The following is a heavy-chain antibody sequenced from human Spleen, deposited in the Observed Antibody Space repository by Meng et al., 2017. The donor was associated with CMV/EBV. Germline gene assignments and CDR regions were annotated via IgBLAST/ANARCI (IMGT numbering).Heavy chain of an antibody. J-gene: IGHJ6*02. CDR3: ARGGIAARPVRLDV. D-gene: IGHD6-6*01. CDR2: FDSKDRET. CDR1: GYTLADAP. Sequence: ASVKVSCKVSGYTLADAPMHWVRQAPGKGLEWMGGFDSKDRETTFAQKFKGRVTVTEDTSSDTTYMELTSLRSDDTAIYYCARGGIAARPVRLDVWGQGTTVTVSS. V-gene: IGHV1-24*01.